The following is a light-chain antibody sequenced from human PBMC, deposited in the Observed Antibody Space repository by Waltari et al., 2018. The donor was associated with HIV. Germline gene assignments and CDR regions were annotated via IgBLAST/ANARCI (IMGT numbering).Light chain of an antibody. CDR1: SSDVGGYTY. CDR3: CSYAGSYTFV. CDR2: DVS. J-gene: IGLJ2*01. Sequence: QSALTQPRSVSGSPGQSVTISCPGTSSDVGGYTYLSWYQQHPGTAPKLMIYDVSKRPSGVPDRFSGSKSGNTASLTISGLQAEDEADYYCCSYAGSYTFVFGGGTKLTVL. V-gene: IGLV2-11*01.